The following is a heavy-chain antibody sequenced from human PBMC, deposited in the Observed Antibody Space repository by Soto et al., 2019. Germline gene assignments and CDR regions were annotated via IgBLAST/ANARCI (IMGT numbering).Heavy chain of an antibody. CDR1: GFSLSNSGVG. V-gene: IGHV2-5*02. D-gene: IGHD3-10*01. CDR2: IYWDDDK. J-gene: IGHJ4*02. Sequence: QIALKESGPTLAKPTHHLTLTCTFSGFSLSNSGVGVAWIRQPQGKALDWLALIYWDDDKRYSPSLKSRLTTSKDTSKTQVVLRMTNMDPVDTASYFCAHTKQYYSAGSYSYRGQGTLVTVSS. CDR3: AHTKQYYSAGSYSY.